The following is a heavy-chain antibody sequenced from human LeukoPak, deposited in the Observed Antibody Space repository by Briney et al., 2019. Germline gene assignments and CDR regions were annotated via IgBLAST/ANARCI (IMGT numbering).Heavy chain of an antibody. CDR1: GGSISSGSYY. J-gene: IGHJ6*03. CDR3: AREDIPGYSSSYYYYYMDV. Sequence: PSQTLSLTCTVSGGSISSGSYYWSWIRQPAGKGLEWIGRIYTSGSTNYNPSLKSRVTISVDTSKNQFSLKLSSVTAADTAVYYCAREDIPGYSSSYYYYYMDVWGKGTTVTVSS. D-gene: IGHD6-13*01. V-gene: IGHV4-61*02. CDR2: IYTSGST.